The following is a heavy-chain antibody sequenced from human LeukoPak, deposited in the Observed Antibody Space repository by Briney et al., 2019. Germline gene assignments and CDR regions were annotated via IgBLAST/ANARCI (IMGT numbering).Heavy chain of an antibody. J-gene: IGHJ3*02. Sequence: SETLSLTCTVSGVSISSVDYYWSWIRQYPGKGLEWIGYINYRGSAYYNPSLKSRVTISVDTSKNQFSLKLTSVTAADTAVYYCARDTVPGDSFDIWGQGTMVTVSS. V-gene: IGHV4-31*03. CDR2: INYRGSA. CDR1: GVSISSVDYY. CDR3: ARDTVPGDSFDI.